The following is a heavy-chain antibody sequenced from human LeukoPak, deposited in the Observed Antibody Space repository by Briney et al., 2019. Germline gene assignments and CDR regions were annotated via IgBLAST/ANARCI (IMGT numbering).Heavy chain of an antibody. CDR3: ARDPDTYGSGEFDY. J-gene: IGHJ4*02. D-gene: IGHD3-10*01. CDR1: GFTFSSYS. V-gene: IGHV3-21*01. Sequence: PGGSLRLSSAASGFTFSSYSMNWVRQAPGKGLEWVSSISSSSSYIYYADSVKGRFTISRDNAKNSLYLQMNSLRAEDTAVYYCARDPDTYGSGEFDYWGQGTLVTVSS. CDR2: ISSSSSYI.